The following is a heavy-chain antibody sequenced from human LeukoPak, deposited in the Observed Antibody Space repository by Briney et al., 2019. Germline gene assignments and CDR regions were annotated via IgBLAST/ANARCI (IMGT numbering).Heavy chain of an antibody. CDR1: RYSISSDYH. V-gene: IGHV4-38-2*02. J-gene: IGHJ4*02. Sequence: SETLSLTCTVSRYSISSDYHWGWIRQPPGKGLEWIGSISHSGNTYYNPSLKSRVTIPLDTSKNQFSLRLSSVTAADTAAYYCARDRNMIFGVVISSFDYWGQGILVSVSS. CDR2: ISHSGNT. D-gene: IGHD3-3*01. CDR3: ARDRNMIFGVVISSFDY.